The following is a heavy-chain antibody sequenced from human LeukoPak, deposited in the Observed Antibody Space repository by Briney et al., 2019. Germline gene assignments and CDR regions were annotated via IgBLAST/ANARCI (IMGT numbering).Heavy chain of an antibody. CDR1: GGSISSSSYY. CDR3: ARVSGWFDP. V-gene: IGHV4-39*07. Sequence: SETLSLTCTVYGGSISSSSYYWGWIRQPPGKGLEWIGSIYYSGSTYYNPSLKSRVTISVDTSKNQFSLKLSSVTAADTAVYYCARVSGWFDPWGQGTLVTVSS. D-gene: IGHD6-25*01. CDR2: IYYSGST. J-gene: IGHJ5*02.